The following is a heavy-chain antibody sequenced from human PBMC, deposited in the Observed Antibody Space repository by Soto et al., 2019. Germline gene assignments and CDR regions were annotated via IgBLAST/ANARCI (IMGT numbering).Heavy chain of an antibody. CDR1: GGTFSSYA. Sequence: QVQLVQSGAEVKKPGSSVKVSCKASGGTFSSYAISWVRQAPGQGLEWMGGIIPISGTANYAQKFQGRVTITEDESTSTVSRELSSLRSEDTAVYFCARSQGSSTSLEIYYYYYYGMDVWGQGTTVTVSS. V-gene: IGHV1-69*01. CDR3: ARSQGSSTSLEIYYYYYYGMDV. D-gene: IGHD2-2*01. J-gene: IGHJ6*02. CDR2: IIPISGTA.